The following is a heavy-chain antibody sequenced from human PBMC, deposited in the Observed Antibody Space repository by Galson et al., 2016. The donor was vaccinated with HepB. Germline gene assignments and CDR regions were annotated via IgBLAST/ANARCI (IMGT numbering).Heavy chain of an antibody. CDR3: AHRPSSAMEGHFDC. J-gene: IGHJ4*02. V-gene: IGHV2-5*02. CDR2: IYWDDDK. CDR1: GFSLSTSGVA. D-gene: IGHD5-18*01. Sequence: PALVNPTQTLTLTCTFSGFSLSTSGVAVGWIRQPPGKALEWLALIYWDDDKRYSPSLKSRLTITKDTSKNQVVLTMTNMDPVDTATYYCAHRPSSAMEGHFDCWGQGALVTVSS.